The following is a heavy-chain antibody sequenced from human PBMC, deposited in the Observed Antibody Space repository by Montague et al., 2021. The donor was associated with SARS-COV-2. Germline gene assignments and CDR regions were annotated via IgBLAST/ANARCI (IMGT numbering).Heavy chain of an antibody. J-gene: IGHJ4*02. CDR1: GFTFSDYY. Sequence: SLRLSCAASGFTFSDYYMSWIRQAPGKGLEWVSYISSSSSYTNYADSVKGRFTISRDNAKNSLYLQMNSLRAEDTAVYYCARGVVAAPPVVDYWGRGTLVTVSS. CDR3: ARGVVAAPPVVDY. D-gene: IGHD2-15*01. CDR2: ISSSSSYT. V-gene: IGHV3-11*05.